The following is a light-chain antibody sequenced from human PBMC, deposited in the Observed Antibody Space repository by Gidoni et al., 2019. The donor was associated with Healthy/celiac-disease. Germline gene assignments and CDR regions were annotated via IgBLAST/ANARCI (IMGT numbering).Light chain of an antibody. CDR3: QHYDSLPVT. CDR1: QAIRNN. V-gene: IGKV1-33*01. Sequence: DIQMTQSPSSLSASVGDRVTITCQATQAIRNNLNLYQYKPGKAPHLLIYDVSKLERGVPSRFSGSGSGTDFTFTISDLQPEDVATYYCQHYDSLPVTFGGGTKVEIE. CDR2: DVS. J-gene: IGKJ4*01.